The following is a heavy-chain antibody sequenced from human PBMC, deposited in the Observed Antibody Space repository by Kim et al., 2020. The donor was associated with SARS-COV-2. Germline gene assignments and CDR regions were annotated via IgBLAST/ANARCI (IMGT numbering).Heavy chain of an antibody. CDR3: ARVRAYCGGDCFTLFDY. Sequence: SETLSLTCTVSGGSIRSSSYYWGWIRQPPGKGLEWIGSIYYSGSTYYNPSLKSRVTISVDTSKNQFSLKLSSVTAADTAVYYCARVRAYCGGDCFTLFDYWGQGTLVTVSS. D-gene: IGHD2-21*02. CDR2: IYYSGST. J-gene: IGHJ4*02. V-gene: IGHV4-39*01. CDR1: GGSIRSSSYY.